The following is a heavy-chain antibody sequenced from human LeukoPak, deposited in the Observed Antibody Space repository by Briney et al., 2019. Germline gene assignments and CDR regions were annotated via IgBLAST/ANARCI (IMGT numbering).Heavy chain of an antibody. Sequence: GGSLRLSCAASGFMFSSNWMSWVRLAPGKGLEWVANIKEDGTETYYVDSVKGRFTISRDNAKNSLYLQMNSLRVEDTAVYYCARLVPPTPWGQGTLVTVSS. J-gene: IGHJ5*02. D-gene: IGHD6-6*01. CDR1: GFMFSSNW. CDR2: IKEDGTET. V-gene: IGHV3-7*03. CDR3: ARLVPPTP.